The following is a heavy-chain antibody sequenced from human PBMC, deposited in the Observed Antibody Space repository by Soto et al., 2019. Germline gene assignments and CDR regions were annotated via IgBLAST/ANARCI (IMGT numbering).Heavy chain of an antibody. D-gene: IGHD4-4*01. J-gene: IGHJ4*02. Sequence: GGSLRLSCAASGFTFSSYWMSWVRQAPGKGLEWVANIKEDGNEKYYVDSVKGRFTISRDNAKNTLYLQMNSLRAEDTAVYYCARGSNHFDYWGQGTLVTVSS. CDR1: GFTFSSYW. CDR3: ARGSNHFDY. V-gene: IGHV3-7*01. CDR2: IKEDGNEK.